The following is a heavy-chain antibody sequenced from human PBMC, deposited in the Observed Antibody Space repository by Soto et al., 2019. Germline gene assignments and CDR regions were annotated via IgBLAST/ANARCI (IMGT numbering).Heavy chain of an antibody. CDR2: IIPIFGTA. D-gene: IGHD3-22*01. CDR3: ARDPPIRSSGYLWGDDAFDI. J-gene: IGHJ3*02. Sequence: GASVKVSCKASGGTFSSYAISWVRQAPGQGLEWMGGIIPIFGTANYAQKFQGRVTITADESTSTAYMELSSLRSEDTAVYYCARDPPIRSSGYLWGDDAFDICGPGPMLTVS. CDR1: GGTFSSYA. V-gene: IGHV1-69*13.